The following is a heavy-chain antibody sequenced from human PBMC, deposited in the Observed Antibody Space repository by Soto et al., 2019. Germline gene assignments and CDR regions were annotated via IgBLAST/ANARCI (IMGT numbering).Heavy chain of an antibody. CDR3: TISGGYSNSHHCFDP. CDR2: IGGNTESGTT. J-gene: IGHJ5*02. V-gene: IGHV3-15*04. D-gene: IGHD6-13*01. Sequence: DVLLVESGGGLVKPGGSLRLSCAASGFTFNMAWLSWVRQAPGKGLEWVGRIGGNTESGTTDYAAPVKGRFTISRDDSXXTGYLQSNSLKTEDTAVYYGTISGGYSNSHHCFDPWGQGTPVIVSS. CDR1: GFTFNMAW.